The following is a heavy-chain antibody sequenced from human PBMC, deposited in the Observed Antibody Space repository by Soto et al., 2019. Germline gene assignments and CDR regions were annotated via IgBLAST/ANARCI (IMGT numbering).Heavy chain of an antibody. CDR2: FNHSGST. CDR3: ASVALINVFWSGPINGGLDV. J-gene: IGHJ6*02. D-gene: IGHD3-3*01. CDR1: GGSFSAYY. Sequence: SETLSLTCAVYGGSFSAYYWNWIRQPPGKGLEWIGEFNHSGSTNYSPSLKSLFTISVHPSKTLFSLNLPSVTAADSALYYCASVALINVFWSGPINGGLDVWGQGTTVTVSS. V-gene: IGHV4-34*01.